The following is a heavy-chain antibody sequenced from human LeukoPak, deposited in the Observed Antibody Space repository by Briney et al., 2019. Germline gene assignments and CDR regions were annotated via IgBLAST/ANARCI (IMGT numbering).Heavy chain of an antibody. Sequence: SETLSLTCTVSGGSISSYYWSWIRQPAGKGLEWIGRIYTSGSTNYNPSLKSRVTMSVDTSKNQFSLKLGSVTAADTAVYYCARDRIAAALDYYMDVWGKGTTVTVSS. D-gene: IGHD6-13*01. V-gene: IGHV4-4*07. CDR1: GGSISSYY. CDR2: IYTSGST. CDR3: ARDRIAAALDYYMDV. J-gene: IGHJ6*03.